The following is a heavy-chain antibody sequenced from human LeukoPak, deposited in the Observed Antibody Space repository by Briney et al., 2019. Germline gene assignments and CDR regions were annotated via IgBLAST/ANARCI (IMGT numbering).Heavy chain of an antibody. J-gene: IGHJ4*02. CDR1: RLTFSTYG. Sequence: PGGSLRLSCAASRLTFSTYGMHWVRQAPGKGLEWVAFIRYDGSNKYYADSVKGRFTISRDNSKNTLYLQMNSLRAEDTAVYYCAKAAKIVVVPAANDYWGQGTLVTVSS. CDR2: IRYDGSNK. CDR3: AKAAKIVVVPAANDY. V-gene: IGHV3-30*02. D-gene: IGHD2-2*01.